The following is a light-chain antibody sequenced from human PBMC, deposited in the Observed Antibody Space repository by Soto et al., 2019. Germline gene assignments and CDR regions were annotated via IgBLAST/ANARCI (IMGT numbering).Light chain of an antibody. Sequence: IVLTQSPVTLSLSQGERATLSCRASQSVSSYLACYQQKPGQAPRLLIYDASNRATGIPARFSGSGSGTDFTLTISSLEPEDIAVYYCQQRDNWPTFGQGTRLETK. CDR2: DAS. CDR3: QQRDNWPT. CDR1: QSVSSY. J-gene: IGKJ5*01. V-gene: IGKV3-11*01.